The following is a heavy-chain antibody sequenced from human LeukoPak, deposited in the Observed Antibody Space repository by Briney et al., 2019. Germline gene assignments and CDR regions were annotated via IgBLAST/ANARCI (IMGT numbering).Heavy chain of an antibody. CDR2: IYPGDSDT. Sequence: GESLKISCKGSGYSFTSYWIGWVRQMPGKGLEWMGIIYPGDSDTRYSPSFQGQVTISADKFISTAYLQWSSLKASDTAMYYCARHDWKDGDYSSGYVFDYWGQGTLVTVSS. CDR3: ARHDWKDGDYSSGYVFDY. D-gene: IGHD4-17*01. CDR1: GYSFTSYW. V-gene: IGHV5-51*01. J-gene: IGHJ4*02.